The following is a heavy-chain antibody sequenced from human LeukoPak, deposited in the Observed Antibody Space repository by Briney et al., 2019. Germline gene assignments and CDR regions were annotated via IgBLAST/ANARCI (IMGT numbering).Heavy chain of an antibody. V-gene: IGHV4-38-2*02. CDR1: GYSISSGYY. CDR2: IYHSGRT. CDR3: ARAGPRTYYDFWSGYPGLYYYYMDV. Sequence: PSETLSLTCTVSGYSISSGYYWGWIRQPPGKGLEWIGSIYHSGRTFYNPSLKSRVTISVDTSKNQFSLKLSSVTAADTAVYYCARAGPRTYYDFWSGYPGLYYYYMDVWGKGTTVTVSS. J-gene: IGHJ6*03. D-gene: IGHD3-3*01.